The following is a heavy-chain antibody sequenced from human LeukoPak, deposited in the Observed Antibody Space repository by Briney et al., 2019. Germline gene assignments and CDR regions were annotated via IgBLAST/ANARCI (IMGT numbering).Heavy chain of an antibody. CDR1: GFTFSSYG. V-gene: IGHV3-30*02. CDR2: IRYDGSNK. J-gene: IGHJ4*02. D-gene: IGHD6-19*01. CDR3: AKDSGWSRNFDY. Sequence: GSLRLSCAASGFTFSSYGMHWVRQAPGKGLEWVAFIRYDGSNKYYADSVKGRFTISRDNSKNTLYLQMNSLRAEDTAVYYCAKDSGWSRNFDYWGQGTLVTVSS.